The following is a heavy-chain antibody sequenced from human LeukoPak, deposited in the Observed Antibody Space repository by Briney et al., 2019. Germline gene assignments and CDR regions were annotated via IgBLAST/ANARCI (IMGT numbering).Heavy chain of an antibody. J-gene: IGHJ4*02. Sequence: GGSLRLSCVASGFTFSTHNIHWVRQAPGKGLEWVSTISSSSSSYKYYADSVKGRFTISRDNAKNSLYLQMNSLRAEDTAVYYCAKVTTYYYDSSGYYWDYWGQGTLVTVSS. CDR3: AKVTTYYYDSSGYYWDY. V-gene: IGHV3-21*04. CDR1: GFTFSTHN. CDR2: ISSSSSSYK. D-gene: IGHD3-22*01.